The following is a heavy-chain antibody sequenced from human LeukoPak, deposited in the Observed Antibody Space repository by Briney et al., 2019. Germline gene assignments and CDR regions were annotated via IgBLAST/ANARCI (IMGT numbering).Heavy chain of an antibody. Sequence: PGGSLRLSCAASGFTFSSYAMSWVRQAPGKGLEWVSFIRSKAYGGTTEYAASVKGRFTISRDDSKSIAYLQMNNLKTEDTAVFYCTRSGSYGDYDYWGQGTLVTVSS. V-gene: IGHV3-49*04. J-gene: IGHJ4*02. CDR2: IRSKAYGGTT. D-gene: IGHD4-17*01. CDR1: GFTFSSYA. CDR3: TRSGSYGDYDY.